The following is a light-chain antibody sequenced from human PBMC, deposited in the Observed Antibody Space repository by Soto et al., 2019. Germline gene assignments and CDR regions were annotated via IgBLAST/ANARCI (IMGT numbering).Light chain of an antibody. V-gene: IGLV2-14*01. CDR1: SSDVGGYNY. CDR2: AVG. CDR3: NSYTSSSTLA. J-gene: IGLJ2*01. Sequence: QSALTQPASVSGSPGQSITISCTGTSSDVGGYNYVSWYQQHPGKAPKLMIYAVGNRPSGVPNRFSGSRSGNTASLTISGLQPEDEAAYSCNSYTSSSTLAFGGGTKVTVL.